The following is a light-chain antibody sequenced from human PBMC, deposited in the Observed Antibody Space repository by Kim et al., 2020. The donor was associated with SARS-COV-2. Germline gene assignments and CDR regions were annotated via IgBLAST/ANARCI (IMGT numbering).Light chain of an antibody. CDR3: QQCHKLPLT. V-gene: IGKV1-33*01. Sequence: ASFGETVAITCQANQDIDNCLNWYQHKPGNAPPVLIHRAYNLETGVPSRFRGSGSGTDFTFTITRLQPEDIATYYCQQCHKLPLTFGGGTKVDIK. J-gene: IGKJ4*01. CDR2: RAY. CDR1: QDIDNC.